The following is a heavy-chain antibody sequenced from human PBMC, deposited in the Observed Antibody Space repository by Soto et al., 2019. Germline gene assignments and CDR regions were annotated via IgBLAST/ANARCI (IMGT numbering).Heavy chain of an antibody. J-gene: IGHJ5*02. V-gene: IGHV3-33*01. CDR2: IWYDGSNK. Sequence: GGSLRLSCAASGVTCISYGMHWVRQAPGKGLEWVAVIWYDGSNKYYADSVKGRFTISRDNSKNTLYLQMNSLRAEDTAVYYCARDYDSSPSNWFDPWGQGTLVTVSS. D-gene: IGHD3-22*01. CDR3: ARDYDSSPSNWFDP. CDR1: GVTCISYG.